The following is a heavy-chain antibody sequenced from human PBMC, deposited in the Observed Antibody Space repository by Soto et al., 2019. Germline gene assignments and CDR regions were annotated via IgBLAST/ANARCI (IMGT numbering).Heavy chain of an antibody. Sequence: RGESLKISCKGSGYSFTSYWISWVRQMPGKGLEWMGRIDPSDSYTNYSPSFQGHVTISADKSISTAYLQWSSLKASDTAMYYCASAEEPYYYYYGMDVWGQGTTVTVSS. CDR1: GYSFTSYW. CDR3: ASAEEPYYYYYGMDV. V-gene: IGHV5-10-1*01. J-gene: IGHJ6*02. D-gene: IGHD1-26*01. CDR2: IDPSDSYT.